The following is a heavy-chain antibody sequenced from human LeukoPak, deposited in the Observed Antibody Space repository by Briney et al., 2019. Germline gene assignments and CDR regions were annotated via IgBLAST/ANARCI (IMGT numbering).Heavy chain of an antibody. J-gene: IGHJ1*01. Sequence: GGSLRLSCAASGFTFSSYAMSWVRQAPGKGLEWVSAISGSGGSTYYADSVKGRFTISRDNSKNTLYLQMNSLRAEDTAVYYCARDGYCSSTSCPKYFQHWGQGTLVTVSS. CDR3: ARDGYCSSTSCPKYFQH. CDR2: ISGSGGST. CDR1: GFTFSSYA. D-gene: IGHD2-2*01. V-gene: IGHV3-23*01.